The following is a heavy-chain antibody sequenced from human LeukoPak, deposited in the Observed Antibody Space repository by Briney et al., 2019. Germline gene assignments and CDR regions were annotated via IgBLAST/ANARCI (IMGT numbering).Heavy chain of an antibody. D-gene: IGHD2-2*01. J-gene: IGHJ6*02. Sequence: SETLSLTCAVYGGSFSGYYWSWIRQPPGKGLEWIGEINHSGSTNYNPSLKGRVTISVDTSKNQFSLKLSSVTAADTAVYYCARDIVVVPAARRYGMDVWGQGTTVTVSS. V-gene: IGHV4-34*01. CDR3: ARDIVVVPAARRYGMDV. CDR1: GGSFSGYY. CDR2: INHSGST.